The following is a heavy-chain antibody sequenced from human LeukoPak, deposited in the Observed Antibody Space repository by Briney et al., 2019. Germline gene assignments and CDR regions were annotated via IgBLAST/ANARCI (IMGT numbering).Heavy chain of an antibody. D-gene: IGHD2-2*01. CDR3: ARGRVVPAAIEGWFDP. V-gene: IGHV3-11*04. J-gene: IGHJ5*02. CDR2: ISSSGSTI. CDR1: GFTFSDYY. Sequence: NTGGSLRLSCAASGFTFSDYYMGWIRQAPGKGLEWVSYISSSGSTIYYADSVKGRFTISRDNAKNSLYLQMNSLRAEDTAVYYCARGRVVPAAIEGWFDPWGQGTLVTVSS.